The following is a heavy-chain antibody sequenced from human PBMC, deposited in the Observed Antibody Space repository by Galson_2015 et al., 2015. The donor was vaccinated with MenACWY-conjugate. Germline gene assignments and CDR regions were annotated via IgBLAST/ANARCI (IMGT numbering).Heavy chain of an antibody. V-gene: IGHV3-74*01. Sequence: SLRLSCAGSGFIFSSHWMHWVRHLPGEGLVWVSRMYGDGSIIDYADSVKGRFTTSRDNAKNTLDLQMNSLRAEDTAVYFCAKWDSSGGTGYRYYGTDVGGHGTTFTVSS. CDR2: MYGDGSII. D-gene: IGHD6-19*01. CDR3: AKWDSSGGTGYRYYGTDV. J-gene: IGHJ6*02. CDR1: GFIFSSHW.